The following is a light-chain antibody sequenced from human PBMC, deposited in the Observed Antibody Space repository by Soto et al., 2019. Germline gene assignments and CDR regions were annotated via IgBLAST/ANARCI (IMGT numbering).Light chain of an antibody. CDR1: QSVDSK. J-gene: IGKJ1*01. V-gene: IGKV3-15*01. Sequence: EIVMTQSPATLSVSPGERATLSCRASQSVDSKLAWYQQKPGQGPRLLIYGASSRATGIPARFSGSGSGTEFTLTISSLQSEDFAVYYCQQYSTWLWTFGQGTKVDIK. CDR3: QQYSTWLWT. CDR2: GAS.